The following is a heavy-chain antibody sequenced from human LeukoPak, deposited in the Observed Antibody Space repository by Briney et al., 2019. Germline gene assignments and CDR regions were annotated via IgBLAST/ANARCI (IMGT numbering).Heavy chain of an antibody. V-gene: IGHV3-23*01. J-gene: IGHJ4*02. CDR2: MSGGGGST. Sequence: GGSLRLSCAASGFTFSSYSMNWVRQAPGKGLEWVSAMSGGGGSTNYADSVKGRFTISRDNFKNTLYLQMNSLRAEDTAVYYCAKDRGVIFDSYFDYWGQGTLVTVSS. D-gene: IGHD3/OR15-3a*01. CDR3: AKDRGVIFDSYFDY. CDR1: GFTFSSYS.